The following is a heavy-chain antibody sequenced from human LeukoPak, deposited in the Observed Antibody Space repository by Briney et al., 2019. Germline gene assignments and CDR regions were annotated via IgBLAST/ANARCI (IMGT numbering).Heavy chain of an antibody. Sequence: GGSLRLSCVASRFTVSNNHMNWVRQAPGKGLEWVSVIYNGDNTYYADSVQGRFTISKDNSKNTLYLQMNSLRPEDTAVYFCARASRWLAFDNWGQGALVTVSS. CDR1: RFTVSNNH. J-gene: IGHJ4*02. CDR2: IYNGDNT. CDR3: ARASRWLAFDN. D-gene: IGHD6-19*01. V-gene: IGHV3-66*01.